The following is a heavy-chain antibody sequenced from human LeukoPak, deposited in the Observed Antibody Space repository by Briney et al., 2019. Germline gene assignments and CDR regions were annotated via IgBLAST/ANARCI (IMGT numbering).Heavy chain of an antibody. D-gene: IGHD1-26*01. J-gene: IGHJ4*02. CDR3: ARSLGATKIGFDY. CDR1: GGTFSSYA. Sequence: ASVKVSCKASGGTFSSYAISWVRQAPGQGLEWMGWMNPNSGNTGYAQKFQGRVTMTRDTSTSTVYMGLSSLRSEDTAVYYCARSLGATKIGFDYWGQGTLVTVSS. CDR2: MNPNSGNT. V-gene: IGHV1-8*02.